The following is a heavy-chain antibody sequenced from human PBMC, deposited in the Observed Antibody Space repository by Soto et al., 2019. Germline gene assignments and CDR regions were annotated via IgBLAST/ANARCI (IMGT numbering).Heavy chain of an antibody. Sequence: GGSLRLSCAPSEFTVSNNYINWVCKAPGKGLEWVSIIYSDGSIFYADSVKGRFTISRDNSRNTLYLHMDSMRAEDTAVYFCARGLKARHGALDIWGPGTMVTVSS. J-gene: IGHJ3*02. CDR1: EFTVSNNY. V-gene: IGHV3-53*01. CDR2: IYSDGSI. CDR3: ARGLKARHGALDI.